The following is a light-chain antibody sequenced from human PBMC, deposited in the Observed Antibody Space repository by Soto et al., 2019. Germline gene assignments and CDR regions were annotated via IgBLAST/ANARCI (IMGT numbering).Light chain of an antibody. V-gene: IGKV3-15*01. CDR2: GAS. CDR1: QSVRSN. CDR3: QKYNQWPWT. Sequence: EMGKTLAPAALSVSQKERATLSCRASQSVRSNLAWYQQKPGQAPRLLIYGASTRATAIPARFSGDGSGTEFTLTISSLQSEDFGIYYCQKYNQWPWTFGPGSKVDVK. J-gene: IGKJ1*01.